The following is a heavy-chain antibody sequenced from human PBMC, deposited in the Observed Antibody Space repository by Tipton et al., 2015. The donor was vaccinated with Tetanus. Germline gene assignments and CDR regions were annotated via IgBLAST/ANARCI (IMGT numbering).Heavy chain of an antibody. J-gene: IGHJ4*02. Sequence: SLRLSCAASGSIFSSYGIHWVRQAPGKGLEWVAVSWYDGTDKYYADSVKGRFTISRDNSKNTLYLQMNSLGAEDTAVYYCAREADCSGGSCFSGDFDNWGQGTQVTVSS. CDR2: SWYDGTDK. D-gene: IGHD2-15*01. CDR1: GSIFSSYG. V-gene: IGHV3-33*01. CDR3: AREADCSGGSCFSGDFDN.